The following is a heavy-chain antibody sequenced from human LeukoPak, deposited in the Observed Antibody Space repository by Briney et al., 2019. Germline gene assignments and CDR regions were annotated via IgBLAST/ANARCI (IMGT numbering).Heavy chain of an antibody. V-gene: IGHV4-4*07. CDR1: GGSISRYH. CDR3: ARGPYCGGDCYFAY. D-gene: IGHD2-21*02. J-gene: IGHJ4*02. Sequence: SETLSLTCTVSGGSISRYHWSWIRQPAGKGLEWIGRIYTSGSTYYNPSLESRVTMSVDTSKNQFSLKLSSVTAADTAVYFCARGPYCGGDCYFAYWGQGTLVTVSS. CDR2: IYTSGST.